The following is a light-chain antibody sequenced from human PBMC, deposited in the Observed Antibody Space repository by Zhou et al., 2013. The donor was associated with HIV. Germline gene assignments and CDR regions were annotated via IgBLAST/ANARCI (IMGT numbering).Light chain of an antibody. Sequence: EIVMTQSPATLSVSPGERATLSCRASQTVNSNLAWYQQRSGQAPRLLIYDSSRRATGCPARFSGSGSETEYTLTISSLESEDFAVYSCQQYDDWPWTFGQGTMVEVK. CDR2: DSS. V-gene: IGKV3-15*01. J-gene: IGKJ1*01. CDR3: QQYDDWPWT. CDR1: QTVNSN.